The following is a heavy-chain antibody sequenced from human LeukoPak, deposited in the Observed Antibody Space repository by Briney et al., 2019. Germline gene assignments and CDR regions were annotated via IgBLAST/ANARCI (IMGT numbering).Heavy chain of an antibody. CDR3: ARDRAQLWQDFDY. CDR2: INSDGSST. CDR1: GFTFSSYW. Sequence: GGSPRLSCAASGFTFSSYWMHWVRQAPGKGLVWVSRINSDGSSTSYADSVKGRFTISRDNAKNTLYLQMNSLRAEDTAVYYCARDRAQLWQDFDYWGQGTLVTVSS. V-gene: IGHV3-74*01. J-gene: IGHJ4*02. D-gene: IGHD5-18*01.